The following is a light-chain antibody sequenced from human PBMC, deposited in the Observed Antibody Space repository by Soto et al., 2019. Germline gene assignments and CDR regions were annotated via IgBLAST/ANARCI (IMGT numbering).Light chain of an antibody. CDR1: NSGSKS. V-gene: IGLV3-21*04. Sequence: SYELTQPPSVSLAPGETARITCGGHNSGSKSVHWYQQRPGEAPVLVIFYDSDRPSGIPERFSGSNSGNTATLTISRVEAGDEADYHCQVWDSSSDRVVFGGWTKLTVL. J-gene: IGLJ2*01. CDR3: QVWDSSSDRVV. CDR2: YDS.